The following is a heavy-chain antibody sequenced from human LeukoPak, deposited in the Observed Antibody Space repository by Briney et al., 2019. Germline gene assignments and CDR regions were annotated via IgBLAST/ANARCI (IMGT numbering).Heavy chain of an antibody. D-gene: IGHD2-15*01. CDR3: ARRLVDSGASQVSDY. Sequence: SETLSLTCAVYSGSFSGYYWSWIRQFPGKGLEWIGEINDSGNTNYNPSLKSRVTLSVDTSKNQLSLRLSSVTAADTAVYYCARRLVDSGASQVSDYWGQGTLVTVSS. V-gene: IGHV4-34*01. J-gene: IGHJ4*02. CDR1: SGSFSGYY. CDR2: INDSGNT.